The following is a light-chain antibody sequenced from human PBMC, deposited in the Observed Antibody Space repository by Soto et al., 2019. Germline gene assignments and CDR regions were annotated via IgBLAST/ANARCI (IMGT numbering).Light chain of an antibody. CDR2: ASS. V-gene: IGKV1-6*01. CDR1: QGIRYD. CDR3: LQDYSYPWT. Sequence: AIQMTQSPSSLSASVRDRVTITCRASQGIRYDLGWYQQKPGKAPKLLIYASSSLQSGVPSRFSGSGSGTDFTLTISSLQPEDFATYYCLQDYSYPWTFGQGTKVEIK. J-gene: IGKJ1*01.